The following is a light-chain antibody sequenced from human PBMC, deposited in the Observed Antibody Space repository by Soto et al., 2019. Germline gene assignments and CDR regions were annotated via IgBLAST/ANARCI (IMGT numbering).Light chain of an antibody. CDR1: QDIKSS. Sequence: DIHLTQSPSFLSASVGDRVTITCRASQDIKSSLAWYQQKPGKAPNLLIYTASTLQTGVPSRFSGSGSGTEFTLTISGLQPEDFAIYYCQQVNSYPITFGQGTRLEI. V-gene: IGKV1-9*01. CDR2: TAS. J-gene: IGKJ5*01. CDR3: QQVNSYPIT.